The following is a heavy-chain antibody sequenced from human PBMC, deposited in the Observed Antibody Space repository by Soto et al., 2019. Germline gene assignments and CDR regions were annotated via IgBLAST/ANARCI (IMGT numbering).Heavy chain of an antibody. CDR2: IQYTGGS. J-gene: IGHJ4*02. CDR3: VGNWGLFWTGFDY. D-gene: IGHD3-3*01. V-gene: IGHV4-39*01. Sequence: QLQLQESGPGLVKPSETLSLTCTVSGGSIRGSTNYWAWIRQSPGKGLEWIASIQYTGGSYYNPSLKSRLTITVEASKNDFSLQLTSVTGAEKAFLYCVGNWGLFWTGFDYWGQGTLVTVCS. CDR1: GGSIRGSTNY.